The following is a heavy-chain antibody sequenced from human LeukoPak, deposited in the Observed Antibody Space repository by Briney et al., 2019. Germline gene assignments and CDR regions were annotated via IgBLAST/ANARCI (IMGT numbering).Heavy chain of an antibody. D-gene: IGHD5-24*01. Sequence: GGSLRLSCAASGFTFSSYEMNWVRQAPGKGLEWVSYISSGSTIYYADSVKGRFTISRDNAKNSLYLQMNSLRAEDTAVYYCARDLRDGYNNYWGQGTLVTVSS. V-gene: IGHV3-48*03. CDR3: ARDLRDGYNNY. CDR2: ISSGSTI. CDR1: GFTFSSYE. J-gene: IGHJ4*02.